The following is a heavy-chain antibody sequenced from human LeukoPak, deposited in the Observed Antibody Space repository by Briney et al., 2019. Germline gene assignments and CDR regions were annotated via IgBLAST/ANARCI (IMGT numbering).Heavy chain of an antibody. J-gene: IGHJ6*04. CDR2: INHTGST. Sequence: SETLSLTCAVYGGSFSGYYWSWIRQPPGKGLEWIGEINHTGSTNYNPSPKSRVTISVDTSKNQFSLKLSSVTAADTAVYYCASLRYCSSTSCSNGYYYYGMDVWGKGTTVTVSS. CDR1: GGSFSGYY. CDR3: ASLRYCSSTSCSNGYYYYGMDV. D-gene: IGHD2-2*01. V-gene: IGHV4-34*01.